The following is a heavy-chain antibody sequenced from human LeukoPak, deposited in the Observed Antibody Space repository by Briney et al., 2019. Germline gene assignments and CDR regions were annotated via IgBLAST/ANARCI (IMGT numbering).Heavy chain of an antibody. CDR2: ISAYNGNT. CDR3: ARDNYGDYVFYAFDI. D-gene: IGHD4-17*01. J-gene: IGHJ3*02. CDR1: GYTFTSYG. V-gene: IGHV1-18*01. Sequence: ASVKVSCKASGYTFTSYGISWVRQAPGQGLEWMGWISAYNGNTNYAQKLQGRVTMTTDTSTSTAYMELRSLRSDGTAVYYCARDNYGDYVFYAFDIWGQGTMVTVSS.